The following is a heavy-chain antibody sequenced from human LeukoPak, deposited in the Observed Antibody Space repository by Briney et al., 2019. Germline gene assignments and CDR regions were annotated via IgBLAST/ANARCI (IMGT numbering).Heavy chain of an antibody. D-gene: IGHD1-26*01. CDR2: ISSSSSYI. J-gene: IGHJ4*02. CDR1: GFTFSSYS. CDR3: ARDFKGATNSDDY. Sequence: PGGSLRLSCAASGFTFSSYSMNWVRRAPGKGLEWVSSISSSSSYIYYADSVKGRFTISRDNAKNSLYLQMNSLRAEDTAVYYCARDFKGATNSDDYWGQGTLVTVSS. V-gene: IGHV3-21*01.